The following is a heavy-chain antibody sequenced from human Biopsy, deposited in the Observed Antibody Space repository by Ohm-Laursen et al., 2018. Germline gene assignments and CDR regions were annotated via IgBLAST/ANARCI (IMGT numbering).Heavy chain of an antibody. J-gene: IGHJ6*02. D-gene: IGHD4-17*01. Sequence: SLRLSCTASGFTFSNYGMHWVRQAPGKGLERVAIISYGGNDEYYADSVEGRFTISRDNSKNTVLLQMHSLRAEDTALYYCAKDRWERNLHYGGGVDLWGQGTTVTVSS. CDR2: ISYGGNDE. V-gene: IGHV3-30*18. CDR3: AKDRWERNLHYGGGVDL. CDR1: GFTFSNYG.